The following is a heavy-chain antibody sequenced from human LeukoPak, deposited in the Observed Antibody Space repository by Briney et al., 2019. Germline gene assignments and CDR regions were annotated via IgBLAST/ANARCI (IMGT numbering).Heavy chain of an antibody. J-gene: IGHJ4*02. CDR3: ARIAPLDGYRFDY. V-gene: IGHV4-59*01. Sequence: SETLSLTCTVSGGSISNYYWSWIRQPPGKGLECIGYIYYSGSTNYNPSLKSRVAISVDSSKNQFSLSLSSVTAADTAVYYCARIAPLDGYRFDYWGQGTLVTVSS. CDR2: IYYSGST. D-gene: IGHD5-24*01. CDR1: GGSISNYY.